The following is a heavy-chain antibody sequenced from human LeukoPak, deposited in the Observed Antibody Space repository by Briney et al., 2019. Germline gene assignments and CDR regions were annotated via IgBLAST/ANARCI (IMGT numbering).Heavy chain of an antibody. J-gene: IGHJ3*02. CDR3: ARDYGDDAFDI. CDR1: GYTFTSYC. Sequence: GASVKVSCKASGYTFTSYCMHWVRQAPGQGLEWMGIINPSGGSTSYAQKFQGRVTMTRDTSTSTVYMELSSLRSEDTAVYYCARDYGDDAFDIWGQGTMVTVSS. CDR2: INPSGGST. V-gene: IGHV1-46*01. D-gene: IGHD3-10*01.